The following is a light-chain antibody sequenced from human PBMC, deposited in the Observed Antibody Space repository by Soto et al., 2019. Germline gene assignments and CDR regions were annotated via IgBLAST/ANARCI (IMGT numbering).Light chain of an antibody. CDR2: AAS. CDR1: QGISSY. Sequence: AIRMTQSPSSFSASTGDRVTITCRASQGISSYLAWYQQKPGKAPKLLIYAASTLQSGVPSRFSGSGSGTDFTLTSSCLQSEDCATYCCQQYYRYPPTFGQGTKLEIK. V-gene: IGKV1-8*01. CDR3: QQYYRYPPT. J-gene: IGKJ2*01.